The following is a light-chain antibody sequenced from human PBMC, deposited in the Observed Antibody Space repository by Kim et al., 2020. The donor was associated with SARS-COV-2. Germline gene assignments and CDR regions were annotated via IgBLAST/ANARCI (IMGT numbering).Light chain of an antibody. CDR2: DAA. J-gene: IGKJ4*02. Sequence: AAVGGRSIITCRASQQVINYLAWFQQKPGRDPNRLIYDAACWQSGVLSRFSGSGSGTELTLTISSLQQEDFAAYYCLQQYNSHRTFGGGTKVDIK. V-gene: IGKV1-17*03. CDR1: QQVINY. CDR3: LQQYNSHRT.